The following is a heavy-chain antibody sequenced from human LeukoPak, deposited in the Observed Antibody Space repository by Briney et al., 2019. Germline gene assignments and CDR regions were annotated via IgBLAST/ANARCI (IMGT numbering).Heavy chain of an antibody. D-gene: IGHD1-1*01. J-gene: IGHJ4*02. Sequence: GGSLRLSCAASGFTFSSYAMHWVRQAPGKGLEYVSAISSNGGITYYANSVKGRFTISRDNSKNTLYLQMGSLRAEDMAVYYCARVWTGTTDYRGQGTLVTVSS. CDR2: ISSNGGIT. CDR3: ARVWTGTTDY. CDR1: GFTFSSYA. V-gene: IGHV3-64*01.